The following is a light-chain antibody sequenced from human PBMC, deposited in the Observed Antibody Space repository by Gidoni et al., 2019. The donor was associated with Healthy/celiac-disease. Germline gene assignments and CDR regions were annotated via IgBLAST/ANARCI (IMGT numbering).Light chain of an antibody. CDR3: SSYTSSSTRVV. CDR1: SRDVGGYNS. Sequence: QSALTQPASVSGSPGQSLTISCTGTSRDVGGYNSVPWYQQHPGKAPKLMIYEVSNRPSGVSNRFSGSKSGNTASLTISGLQAEDEADYYCSSYTSSSTRVVFGGGTKLTVL. V-gene: IGLV2-14*01. CDR2: EVS. J-gene: IGLJ2*01.